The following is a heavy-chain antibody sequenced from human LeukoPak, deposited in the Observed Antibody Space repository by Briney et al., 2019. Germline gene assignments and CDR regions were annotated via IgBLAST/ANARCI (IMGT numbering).Heavy chain of an antibody. Sequence: PGGSLRLSCAASGLTFSSYSMNWVPQAPGKGLEWVSYISSSSIRSYADSVKGRFTISRDNAKNSLYLQMNSLRDEDTAVYYCARTVIAVAANWFDPWGQGTLVTVSS. D-gene: IGHD6-19*01. J-gene: IGHJ5*02. CDR1: GLTFSSYS. V-gene: IGHV3-48*02. CDR2: ISSSSIR. CDR3: ARTVIAVAANWFDP.